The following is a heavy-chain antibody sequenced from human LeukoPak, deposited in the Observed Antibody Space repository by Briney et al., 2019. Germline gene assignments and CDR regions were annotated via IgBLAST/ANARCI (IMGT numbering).Heavy chain of an antibody. V-gene: IGHV3-48*04. Sequence: GGSLTLSCEVSGFSLSSYTMNWVRQAPGKGLDWISYISSRSDTIKYADSVRGRFTISRDNAAKSVYLRLTGLTAEDTATYYCPRDHYGSGTDYYFYYMDVWGNGTTVIVSS. CDR2: ISSRSDTI. J-gene: IGHJ6*03. CDR3: PRDHYGSGTDYYFYYMDV. D-gene: IGHD3-10*01. CDR1: GFSLSSYT.